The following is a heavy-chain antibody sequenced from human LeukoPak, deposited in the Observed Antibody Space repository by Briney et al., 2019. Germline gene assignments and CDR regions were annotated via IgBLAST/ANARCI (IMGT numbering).Heavy chain of an antibody. V-gene: IGHV3-23*01. J-gene: IGHJ4*01. CDR1: GFTLSSDA. CDR2: ISGSGGTT. CDR3: AKTAALKYCSGGSCYFDY. D-gene: IGHD2-15*01. Sequence: GGSLRLSCAVSGFTLSSDAMSGVRQAPGKGLEWVSGISGSGGTTYYPASMKGRFTISSDTTKNTLYLQMNSLTSEDTAVYYCAKTAALKYCSGGSCYFDYWGHATLVTVSS.